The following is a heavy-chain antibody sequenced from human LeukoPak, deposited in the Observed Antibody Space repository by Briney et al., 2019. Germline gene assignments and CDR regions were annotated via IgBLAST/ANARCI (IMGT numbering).Heavy chain of an antibody. D-gene: IGHD3-22*01. CDR2: ISSSSSYI. CDR1: GFTFSSYS. J-gene: IGHJ4*02. V-gene: IGHV3-21*01. Sequence: KPGGSLRLACAASGFTFSSYSMNWVRQAPGKGLGWVSSISSSSSYIYYAYSVKGRFTISRDNAKNSLYLQMNSLRAEDTAVYYCSRGEGVYDSSGTDYWGQGTLVTVSS. CDR3: SRGEGVYDSSGTDY.